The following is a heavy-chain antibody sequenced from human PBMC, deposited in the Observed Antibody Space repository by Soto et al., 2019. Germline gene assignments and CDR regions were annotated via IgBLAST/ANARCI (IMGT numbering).Heavy chain of an antibody. V-gene: IGHV3-74*01. CDR1: GFTFSSYW. CDR3: AKLIRDYYGSGSYYNPPGFDY. D-gene: IGHD3-10*01. CDR2: INSGGSTT. Sequence: GGSLRLSCAASGFTFSSYWMHWVRQAPGKGLVWVSRINSGGSTTSYADSVKGRLTISRDNAKNTLYLQMNSLRAEDTAVYYCAKLIRDYYGSGSYYNPPGFDYWGQGTLVTVSS. J-gene: IGHJ4*02.